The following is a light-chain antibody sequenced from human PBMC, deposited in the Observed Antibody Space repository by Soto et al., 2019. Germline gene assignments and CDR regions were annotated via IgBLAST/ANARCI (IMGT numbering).Light chain of an antibody. J-gene: IGKJ1*01. Sequence: DIQMTQSPSSVSASVGDSVTITCRASQDISSWLAWYQQKPGKAPNLLIYAASSLQSGVPSRFIGSGSGTDFTLTINSLQPEDIATYYCQQTNSFPRTFGQGTQVEVK. CDR2: AAS. CDR1: QDISSW. V-gene: IGKV1-12*01. CDR3: QQTNSFPRT.